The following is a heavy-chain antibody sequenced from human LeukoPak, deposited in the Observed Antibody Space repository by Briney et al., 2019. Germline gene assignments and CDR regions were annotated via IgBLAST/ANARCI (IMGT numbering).Heavy chain of an antibody. D-gene: IGHD2-2*01. V-gene: IGHV4-30-4*08. CDR2: IYYSGST. Sequence: LRLSCAASGFTFSDHYMDWVRQPPGKGLEWIGYIYYSGSTYYNPSLKSRVTISVDTSKNQFSLKLSSVTAADTAVYYCARGGYCSSTSCYAVYWFDPWGQGTLVTVSS. CDR3: ARGGYCSSTSCYAVYWFDP. J-gene: IGHJ5*02. CDR1: GFTFSDHY.